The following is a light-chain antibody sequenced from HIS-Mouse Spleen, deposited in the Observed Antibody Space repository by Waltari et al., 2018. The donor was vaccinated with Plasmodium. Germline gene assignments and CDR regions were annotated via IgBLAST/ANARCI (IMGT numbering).Light chain of an antibody. Sequence: QSALTQPRPVSGSPGQSVTIPCTGTSSAVGGYNYVSWYQQQPGKAPKPMIYDVRKRPSGVPDRFSGSKSGNTASLTISGLQAEDEADYYCCSYAGSYTWVFGGGTKLTVL. CDR3: CSYAGSYTWV. J-gene: IGLJ3*02. V-gene: IGLV2-11*01. CDR1: SSAVGGYNY. CDR2: DVR.